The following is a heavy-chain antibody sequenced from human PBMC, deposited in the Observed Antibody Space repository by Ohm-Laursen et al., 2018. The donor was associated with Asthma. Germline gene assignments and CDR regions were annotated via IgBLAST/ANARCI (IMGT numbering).Heavy chain of an antibody. CDR1: GGTFSSYA. D-gene: IGHD2-15*01. J-gene: IGHJ4*02. V-gene: IGHV1-69*01. CDR2: IIPIFGTA. CDR3: ATGGVVVEPRLPDY. Sequence: SSVKVSCKASGGTFSSYAISWVRQAPGQGLEWMGGIIPIFGTANYAQKFQGRVTITADESTSTAYMELSSLRSEDTAVYYCATGGVVVEPRLPDYWGQGTLVTVSS.